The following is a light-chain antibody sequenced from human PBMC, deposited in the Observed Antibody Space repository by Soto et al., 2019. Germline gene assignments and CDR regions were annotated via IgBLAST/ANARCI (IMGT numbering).Light chain of an antibody. V-gene: IGKV1-17*01. CDR1: HSIRSY. CDR2: AAS. J-gene: IGKJ1*01. CDR3: LQHSNYPWT. Sequence: DIQMTQSPSSLSSSVGDRVTITCRASHSIRSYLNWYRQKPEKAPKLLIYAASSLHGGVPSRGSSSRAGTTFTITIISLVAADFATYYYLQHSNYPWTFGQGTKVDIK.